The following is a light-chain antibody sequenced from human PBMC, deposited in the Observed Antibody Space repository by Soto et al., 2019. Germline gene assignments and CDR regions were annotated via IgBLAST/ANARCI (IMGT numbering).Light chain of an antibody. V-gene: IGKV2-28*01. CDR1: QSLLHSNGYNY. Sequence: DIVMTQSPLSLPVTPGEPASISCRSSQSLLHSNGYNYLDWYVQKPGQSPHLLIYLGSNRASGVPDRFSCSGSGTDFTLRISRVEADDVGVYYFIQFLETPNFGPGTKVDIK. CDR2: LGS. CDR3: IQFLETPN. J-gene: IGKJ3*01.